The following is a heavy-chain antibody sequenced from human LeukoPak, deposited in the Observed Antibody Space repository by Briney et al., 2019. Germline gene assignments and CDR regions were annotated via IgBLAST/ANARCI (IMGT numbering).Heavy chain of an antibody. CDR2: IKQDGSEK. J-gene: IGHJ4*02. CDR3: VRGGYSYGS. V-gene: IGHV3-7*03. CDR1: GFTFSTYW. D-gene: IGHD5-18*01. Sequence: GGSLRLSCAASGFTFSTYWMSWVSQAPGKGLEWVANIKQDGSEKNYGDSVKGRFTISRDNAKNSLYLQMNSLRAEDTAVYYCVRGGYSYGSWAQGTLVTVSS.